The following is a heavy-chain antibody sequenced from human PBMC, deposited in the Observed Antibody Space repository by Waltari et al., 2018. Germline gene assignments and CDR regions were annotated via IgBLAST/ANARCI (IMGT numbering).Heavy chain of an antibody. CDR3: ARTPPGLDIDY. CDR1: GYTFTNYD. CDR2: MSPKSGNT. Sequence: QVQLVQSGAEVKKPGASVKVSCKASGYTFTNYDINWVRQATGRGLEWMGWMSPKSGNTGYAQKFQGRVTMTRTTSISTAYMELSSLTSEDTAVYYCARTPPGLDIDYWGQGTLVTVSS. V-gene: IGHV1-8*02. D-gene: IGHD4-17*01. J-gene: IGHJ4*02.